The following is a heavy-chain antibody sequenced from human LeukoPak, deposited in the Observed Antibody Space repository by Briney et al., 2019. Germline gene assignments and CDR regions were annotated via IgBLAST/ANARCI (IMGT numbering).Heavy chain of an antibody. CDR1: GFTFTNAW. V-gene: IGHV3-15*01. CDR3: TADLGTYYHGSQRLIPIDY. Sequence: GGSLRLSCVDSGFTFTNAWMSWVRQAPGKGLEWIGRIKSKTDGETTNYAEPVRGRFTISRDDSKSAVYLQMNSLKIEDTAVYYCTADLGTYYHGSQRLIPIDYWGQGTLVTVSS. CDR2: IKSKTDGETT. D-gene: IGHD3-10*01. J-gene: IGHJ4*02.